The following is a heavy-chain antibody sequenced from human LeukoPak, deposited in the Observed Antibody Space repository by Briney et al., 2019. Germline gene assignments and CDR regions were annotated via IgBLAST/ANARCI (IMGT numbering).Heavy chain of an antibody. CDR2: ISGRGGDS. Sequence: PPGGSLRLSCAASGISFSTYVMAWVRQAPGKGLECVSAISGRGGDSYYGASVKGRFTISRDNSKNTLYLKMNSLRVEDTAVYYCAKVSGRILIWPQPFGDGMDVWGQGTTVTVSS. D-gene: IGHD3-10*01. V-gene: IGHV3-23*01. CDR3: AKVSGRILIWPQPFGDGMDV. CDR1: GISFSTYV. J-gene: IGHJ6*02.